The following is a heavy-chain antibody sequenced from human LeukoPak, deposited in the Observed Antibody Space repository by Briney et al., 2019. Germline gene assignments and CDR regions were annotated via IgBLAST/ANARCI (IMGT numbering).Heavy chain of an antibody. CDR3: ASDPQQLWFYY. V-gene: IGHV1-2*06. D-gene: IGHD5-18*01. J-gene: IGHJ4*02. CDR1: GYTFTGYY. CDR2: INPNSGGT. Sequence: ASVKVSCKASGYTFTGYYMHWVRQAPGQGLEWMGRINPNSGGTNYAHKFQGRVTMTRDTSISTAYMELSRLRSDDTAVYYCASDPQQLWFYYWGQGTLVTVSS.